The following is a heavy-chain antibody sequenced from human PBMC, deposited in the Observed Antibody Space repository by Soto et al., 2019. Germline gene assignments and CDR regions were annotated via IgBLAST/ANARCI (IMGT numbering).Heavy chain of an antibody. CDR2: INPNSGGT. CDR3: ARAFYDYVWGSSWPSDY. CDR1: GYTFTGYY. V-gene: IGHV1-2*02. D-gene: IGHD3-16*01. Sequence: WASVKVSCKASGYTFTGYYMHWVRQAPGQGLEWMGWINPNSGGTNYAQKFRGRVTMTRDTSISTAYMELSRLRSDDTAVYYCARAFYDYVWGSSWPSDYWGQGTLVTVSS. J-gene: IGHJ4*02.